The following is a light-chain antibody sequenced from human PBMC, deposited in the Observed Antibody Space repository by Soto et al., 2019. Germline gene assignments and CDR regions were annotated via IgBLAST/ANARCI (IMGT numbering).Light chain of an antibody. Sequence: EVLMTQSPATLPVSPGERVALPCRASQSVRSNLAWYQQKPGQSPRLLLYGASTRATGIPARFSGSGSWTELTLTISSLQSEDFAVYYCQQYNNWPPITFGQGTRLEIK. J-gene: IGKJ5*01. CDR1: QSVRSN. CDR3: QQYNNWPPIT. V-gene: IGKV3-15*01. CDR2: GAS.